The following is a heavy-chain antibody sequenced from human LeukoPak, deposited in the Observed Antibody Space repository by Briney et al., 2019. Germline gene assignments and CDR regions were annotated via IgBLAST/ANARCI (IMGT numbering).Heavy chain of an antibody. D-gene: IGHD3-10*01. CDR3: ARPILFGEFDFDY. Sequence: ASETLSLTCAVYGGSFSGYYWSWIRQPPGKGLEWIGEINHSGSTNYNPSLKSRVIISVDTSKNQFSLKLSSVTAADTAVYYCARPILFGEFDFDYWGQGTLVTVSS. CDR2: INHSGST. V-gene: IGHV4-34*01. CDR1: GGSFSGYY. J-gene: IGHJ4*02.